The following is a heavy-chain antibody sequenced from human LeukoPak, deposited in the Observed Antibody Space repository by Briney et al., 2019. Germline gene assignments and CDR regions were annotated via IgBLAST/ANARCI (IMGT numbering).Heavy chain of an antibody. CDR2: ISTGSSYL. D-gene: IGHD3-9*01. CDR3: ARDGVLRYFASY. J-gene: IGHJ4*02. CDR1: GFTFSTYT. V-gene: IGHV3-21*01. Sequence: GGSLRLSCAASGFTFSTYTMNWVRQAPGKGLEWVSFISTGSSYLYYSDSVKGRFTISRDNAKNSLYLQMNSLRAEDTAVYYCARDGVLRYFASYWGQGTLVTVSS.